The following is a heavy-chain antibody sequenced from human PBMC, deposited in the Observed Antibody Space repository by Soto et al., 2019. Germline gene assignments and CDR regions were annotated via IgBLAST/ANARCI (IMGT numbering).Heavy chain of an antibody. V-gene: IGHV4-59*01. D-gene: IGHD2-2*01. CDR2: IYYSGST. J-gene: IGHJ6*02. Sequence: PSETLSLTCTVSGGSISSYYWSWIRQPPGKGLEWIGYIYYSGSTNYNPSLKSRVTISVDTSKNQFSLKLSSVTAADTAVCYCARVAPRYCSSTSCYVYYYYGMDVWGQGTTVTVSS. CDR1: GGSISSYY. CDR3: ARVAPRYCSSTSCYVYYYYGMDV.